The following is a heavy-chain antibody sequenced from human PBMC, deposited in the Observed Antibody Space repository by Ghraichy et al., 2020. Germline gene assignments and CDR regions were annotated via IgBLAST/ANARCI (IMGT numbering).Heavy chain of an antibody. CDR1: GFTVSSNY. V-gene: IGHV3-53*01. Sequence: GGSLRLSCVASGFTVSSNYMNWVRQAPGRGLEWVSIIYAGGGTYYADSVKGRFTISRDNSKNTLYLQMNSLRAEDTAVYYCARETGNYGNYGMDVWGQGTTVTVSS. J-gene: IGHJ6*02. CDR3: ARETGNYGNYGMDV. CDR2: IYAGGGT. D-gene: IGHD1-7*01.